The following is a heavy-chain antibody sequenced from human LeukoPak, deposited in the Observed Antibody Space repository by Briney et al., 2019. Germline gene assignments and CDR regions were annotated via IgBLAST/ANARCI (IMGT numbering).Heavy chain of an antibody. CDR2: IYHSGST. Sequence: SETLSLTCTVSGGSISSGGYYWSWIRQPPGKGLEWIGYIYHSGSTCYNPSLKSRVTISVDRSKNQFSLKLSSVTAADTAVYYCAREVYSNGWSPDRKKAEYFQHWGQGTLVTVSS. CDR1: GGSISSGGYY. J-gene: IGHJ1*01. V-gene: IGHV4-30-2*01. D-gene: IGHD6-19*01. CDR3: AREVYSNGWSPDRKKAEYFQH.